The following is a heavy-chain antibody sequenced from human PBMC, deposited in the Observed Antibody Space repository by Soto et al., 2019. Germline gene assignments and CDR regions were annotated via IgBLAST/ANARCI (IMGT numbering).Heavy chain of an antibody. D-gene: IGHD1-1*01. CDR2: INHSGST. V-gene: IGHV4-34*01. J-gene: IGHJ5*02. CDR3: ARGRTGTTLGWFDP. CDR1: GGSFSGYY. Sequence: QVQLQQWGAGLLKPSETLSLTCAVYGGSFSGYYWSWIRQPPGKGLEWIGEINHSGSTNYNPSLKSRVTISVDTSKNQFSLKLSSVTAADTAVYYCARGRTGTTLGWFDPWGQGTLVTVSS.